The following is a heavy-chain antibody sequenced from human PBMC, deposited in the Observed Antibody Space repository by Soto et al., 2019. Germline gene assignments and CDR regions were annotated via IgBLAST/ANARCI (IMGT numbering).Heavy chain of an antibody. CDR1: GYTHTELS. CDR3: ATWDYYDSSGNDY. Sequence: GASVKVTCKVSGYTHTELSMHWVRQSPGTGLEWMRGFDPEDSEPIYAQKFQCRVTMTEYTSTDTAYMELSSLRSEDTAVYYCATWDYYDSSGNDYWGQRTLVTVSS. V-gene: IGHV1-24*01. D-gene: IGHD3-22*01. J-gene: IGHJ4*02. CDR2: FDPEDSEP.